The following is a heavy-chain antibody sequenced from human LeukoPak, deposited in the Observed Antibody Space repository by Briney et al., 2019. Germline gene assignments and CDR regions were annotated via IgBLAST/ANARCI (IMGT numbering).Heavy chain of an antibody. CDR2: INHSGST. CDR1: GGSFSGYY. D-gene: IGHD2-2*01. Sequence: PETLSLTCAVYGGSFSGYYWSWIRQPPGKGLEWIGEINHSGSTNYNPSLKSRVTISVDTSKNQFSLKLSSVTAADTAVYYCARGVVVVPAATLNGGRAYYYYGMDVWGQGTTVTVSS. J-gene: IGHJ6*02. V-gene: IGHV4-34*01. CDR3: ARGVVVVPAATLNGGRAYYYYGMDV.